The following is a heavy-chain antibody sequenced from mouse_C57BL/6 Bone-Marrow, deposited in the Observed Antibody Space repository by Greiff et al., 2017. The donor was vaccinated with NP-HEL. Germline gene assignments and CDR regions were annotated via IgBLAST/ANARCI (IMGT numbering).Heavy chain of an antibody. CDR2: ISYDGSN. CDR3: ASSTVVATYWYFDV. CDR1: GYSITSGYY. D-gene: IGHD1-1*01. J-gene: IGHJ1*03. V-gene: IGHV3-6*01. Sequence: ESGPGLVKPSQSLSLTCSVTGYSITSGYYWNWIRQFPGNKLEWMGYISYDGSNNYNPSLKNRNSITRDTSKNQFFLKLNSVTTEDTATYYCASSTVVATYWYFDVWGTGTTVTVSS.